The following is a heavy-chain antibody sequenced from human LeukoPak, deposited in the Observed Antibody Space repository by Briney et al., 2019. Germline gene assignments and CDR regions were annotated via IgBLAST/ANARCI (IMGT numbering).Heavy chain of an antibody. V-gene: IGHV3-7*03. CDR3: AKVLSGSTGHYGLDV. CDR2: MKGDGSEI. CDR1: GFTFSTYW. Sequence: GGSLRLSCAASGFTFSTYWMTWVRQAPGKGLEWVANMKGDGSEIHYVDSVKGRFTISRDNAKNSLYLQMNSLRAEDTAVYYCAKVLSGSTGHYGLDVWGQGTTVTVSS. D-gene: IGHD3-10*01. J-gene: IGHJ6*02.